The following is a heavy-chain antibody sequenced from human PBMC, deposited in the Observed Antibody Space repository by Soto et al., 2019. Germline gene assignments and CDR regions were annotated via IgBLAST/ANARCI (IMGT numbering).Heavy chain of an antibody. V-gene: IGHV2-5*02. D-gene: IGHD3-22*01. CDR3: APRRDYYGSSGSQAYYFDY. Sequence: SGPTLVNPTHTLTLTCTFSGVSLSPSGGDVAWMRQPSGKVLEWLALIYWDDDKRYSASLKSRLTIIKDTSKNQVVLTMTNMDPVDTATYYCAPRRDYYGSSGSQAYYFDYWGQGTLVTVSS. CDR2: IYWDDDK. CDR1: GVSLSPSGGD. J-gene: IGHJ4*02.